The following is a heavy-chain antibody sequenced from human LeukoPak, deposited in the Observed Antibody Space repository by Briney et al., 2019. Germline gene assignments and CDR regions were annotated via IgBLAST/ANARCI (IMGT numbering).Heavy chain of an antibody. J-gene: IGHJ4*02. CDR3: PRADVIDAGLHLTAG. D-gene: IGHD3-10*01. Sequence: ASVRVSCTASGYTFTDYYIHWVRQAPGQGLEWMGWINTKTGRTSFARTFQGRVTMTRDPSNTTVYMDMAWLTSDATAFYFCPRADVIDAGLHLTAGWGPGTLVSASS. CDR1: GYTFTDYY. CDR2: INTKTGRT. V-gene: IGHV1-2*02.